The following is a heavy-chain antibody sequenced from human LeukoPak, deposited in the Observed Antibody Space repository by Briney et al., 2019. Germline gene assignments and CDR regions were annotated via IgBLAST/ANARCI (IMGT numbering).Heavy chain of an antibody. Sequence: SETLSLTCTVSGGSTSSSSYYWGWIRQPPGKGLEWIANIYYRGNTYYNPSLKSRAAISIDTSKNQFSLKLSSVTAADTAVYYCARGREVSSPPYYFDYWGQGTLVTVSS. V-gene: IGHV4-39*01. CDR1: GGSTSSSSYY. D-gene: IGHD2-15*01. CDR3: ARGREVSSPPYYFDY. J-gene: IGHJ4*02. CDR2: IYYRGNT.